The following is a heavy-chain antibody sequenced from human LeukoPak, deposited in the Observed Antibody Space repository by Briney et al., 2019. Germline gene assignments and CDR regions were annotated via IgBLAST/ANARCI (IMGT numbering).Heavy chain of an antibody. CDR3: AFSRPNDAFDS. CDR1: GFTFSSYW. Sequence: GGSLRLSCAASGFTFSSYWVHWVRQAPGKGLVWVSRINSEGSTTSYADSVKGRFTISRDNAKNTLYLQMSSLRADDTAVYYCAFSRPNDAFDSWGQGRVVTVSS. CDR2: INSEGSTT. J-gene: IGHJ3*02. V-gene: IGHV3-74*01.